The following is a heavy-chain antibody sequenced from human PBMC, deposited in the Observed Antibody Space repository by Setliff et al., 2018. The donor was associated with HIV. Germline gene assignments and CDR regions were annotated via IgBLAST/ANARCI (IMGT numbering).Heavy chain of an antibody. Sequence: PSETLSLTCSVSGGSISGYYWTWIRQPPGKGLEWIGYIHSSGSTNYNPSLKSRVTISVDTSKNQFSLKLSSVTAADTAVYYCAREHFWSGYYSYDAFDIWGQGTMVTVSS. J-gene: IGHJ3*02. V-gene: IGHV4-4*09. D-gene: IGHD3-3*02. CDR1: GGSISGYY. CDR3: AREHFWSGYYSYDAFDI. CDR2: IHSSGST.